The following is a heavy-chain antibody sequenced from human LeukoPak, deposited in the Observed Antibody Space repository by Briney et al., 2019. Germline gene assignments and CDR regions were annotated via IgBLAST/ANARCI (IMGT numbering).Heavy chain of an antibody. J-gene: IGHJ3*02. Sequence: PGGSLRLSCAASGFTFSSYGMHWVRQAPGKGLEWVAVIWYDGSNKYYADSVKGRFTISRDNSKNTLYLQMNSLRAEDTAVYYCARVRWDDYGALRAFDIWGQGTMVTVSS. V-gene: IGHV3-30*19. CDR3: ARVRWDDYGALRAFDI. CDR2: IWYDGSNK. CDR1: GFTFSSYG. D-gene: IGHD4-17*01.